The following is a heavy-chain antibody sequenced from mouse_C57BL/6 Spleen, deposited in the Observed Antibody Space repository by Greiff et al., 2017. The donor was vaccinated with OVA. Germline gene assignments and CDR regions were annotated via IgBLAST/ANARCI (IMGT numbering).Heavy chain of an antibody. CDR1: GYTFTSYG. CDR2: IYPRSGNT. D-gene: IGHD1-1*01. Sequence: VQLQESGAELARPGASVKLSCKASGYTFTSYGISWVKQRTGQGLEWIGEIYPRSGNTYYNEKFKGKATLTADKSSSTAYMQLSSLTSEDSAVYYCARNLMYYYGSGGFDYWGQGTTLTVSS. CDR3: ARNLMYYYGSGGFDY. J-gene: IGHJ2*01. V-gene: IGHV1-81*01.